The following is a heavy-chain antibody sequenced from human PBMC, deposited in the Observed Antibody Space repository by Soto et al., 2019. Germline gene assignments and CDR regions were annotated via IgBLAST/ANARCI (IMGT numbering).Heavy chain of an antibody. Sequence: LSLTCEVYGGAPNAYYWTLIRQSPGKGLEWIGEINHSGKIHYNPSLESRLSISADTSKRQFSLTLTSVTAADAAMYYCVTSNNLFHSYYDNWGQGTLVTVSS. CDR1: GGAPNAYY. J-gene: IGHJ4*02. CDR3: VTSNNLFHSYYDN. D-gene: IGHD1-1*01. V-gene: IGHV4-34*01. CDR2: INHSGKI.